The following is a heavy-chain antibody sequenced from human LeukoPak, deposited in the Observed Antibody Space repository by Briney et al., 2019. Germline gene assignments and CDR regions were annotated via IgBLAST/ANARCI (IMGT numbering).Heavy chain of an antibody. CDR2: INPSGGST. J-gene: IGHJ6*03. CDR1: GYTFTSYY. Sequence: EASVKVSCKASGYTFTSYYMHWVRQAPGQGLEWMGIINPSGGSTSYAQKFQGRVTMTRDMSTSTVYMELSSLRSEDTAVYYCARDPGSYYDFWSGWGLGYMDVWGKGTTVTVSS. D-gene: IGHD3-3*01. CDR3: ARDPGSYYDFWSGWGLGYMDV. V-gene: IGHV1-46*01.